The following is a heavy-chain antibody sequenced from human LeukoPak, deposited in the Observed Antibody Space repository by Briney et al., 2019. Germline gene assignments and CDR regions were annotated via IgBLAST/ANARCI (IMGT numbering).Heavy chain of an antibody. J-gene: IGHJ4*02. CDR2: IYTDGNT. V-gene: IGHV3-66*01. Sequence: GGSLRLSYAASGFNVRSYYMSWVRQAPGKGLEWVSVIYTDGNTYYAVSVKGRFTISRDNSKNTLYLQMNSLRADDTAVYYCVRDGYRDWGQGTLVTVSS. CDR3: VRDGYRD. CDR1: GFNVRSYY. D-gene: IGHD6-25*01.